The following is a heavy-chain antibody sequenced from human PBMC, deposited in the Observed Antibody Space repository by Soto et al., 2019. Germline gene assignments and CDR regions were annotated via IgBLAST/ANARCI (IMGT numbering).Heavy chain of an antibody. Sequence: GGSLRLSCAASGFTFSDYYMSWIRQAPGKGLEWVSYISSSSSYTNYADSVKGRFTISRDNAKNSLYLQMNSLRAEDTAVYYCASHYDFWSGRTKYGMDVWGQGTTVTVSS. CDR2: ISSSSSYT. J-gene: IGHJ6*02. V-gene: IGHV3-11*06. D-gene: IGHD3-3*01. CDR3: ASHYDFWSGRTKYGMDV. CDR1: GFTFSDYY.